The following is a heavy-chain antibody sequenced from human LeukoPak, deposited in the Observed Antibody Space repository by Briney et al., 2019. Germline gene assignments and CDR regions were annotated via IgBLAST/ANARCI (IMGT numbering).Heavy chain of an antibody. J-gene: IGHJ4*02. V-gene: IGHV3-30*02. CDR1: GFTFSSYG. Sequence: PGGSLRLSYAASGFTFSSYGMHWVRQAPGKGLEWMAFIRYDGSKKYYADSVKGRFTISRDNAKNSLYLQMNSLRAEDTAVYYCARDSVRWYRDHDYWGQGTLVTVSS. D-gene: IGHD6-13*01. CDR2: IRYDGSKK. CDR3: ARDSVRWYRDHDY.